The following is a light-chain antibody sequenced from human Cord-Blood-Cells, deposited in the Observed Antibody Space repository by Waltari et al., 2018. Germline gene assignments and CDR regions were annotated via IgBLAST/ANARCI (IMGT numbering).Light chain of an antibody. CDR1: SSTLGSNY. Sequence: QSVLTQPPSASGTPGQRVTISCSGSSSTLGSNYVYWYQQLPGTAPKLLIYRNNQRPTGVPYRFSGSKSGTAASLAISGLRSEDEADYYCAAWDDSLSGVVFGGGTKLTVL. CDR3: AAWDDSLSGVV. J-gene: IGLJ2*01. CDR2: RNN. V-gene: IGLV1-47*01.